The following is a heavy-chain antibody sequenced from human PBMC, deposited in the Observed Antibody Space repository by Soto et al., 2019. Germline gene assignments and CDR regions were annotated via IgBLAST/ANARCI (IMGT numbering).Heavy chain of an antibody. J-gene: IGHJ4*02. CDR2: ISGGDGKT. V-gene: IGHV3-23*01. D-gene: IGHD3-3*01. Sequence: GGSLRLSCAASGFSFGSYALSWVRQAPGKGLEWVSTISGGDGKTFYADSVKGRFSISRDTSQSTLYLQMNSLRADDTAMYYCARWSYLDYWGQGTRVTVSS. CDR3: ARWSYLDY. CDR1: GFSFGSYA.